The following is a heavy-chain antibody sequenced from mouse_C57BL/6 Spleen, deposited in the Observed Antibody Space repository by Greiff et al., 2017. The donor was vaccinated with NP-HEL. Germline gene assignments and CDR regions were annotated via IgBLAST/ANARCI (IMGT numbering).Heavy chain of an antibody. CDR2: IYPGSGST. D-gene: IGHD2-4*01. J-gene: IGHJ2*01. CDR1: GYTFTSYW. CDR3: ARRGFYDYDGYYFDD. Sequence: QVQLQQPGAELVKPGASVKMSCKASGYTFTSYWITWVKQRPGQGLEWIGDIYPGSGSTNYNEKFKSKATLTVDTSSSTAYMQLSSLTSEDSAVYDCARRGFYDYDGYYFDDWGQGTTLTVSS. V-gene: IGHV1-55*01.